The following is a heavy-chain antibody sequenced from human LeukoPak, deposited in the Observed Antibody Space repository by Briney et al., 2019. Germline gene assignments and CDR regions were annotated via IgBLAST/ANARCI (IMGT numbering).Heavy chain of an antibody. CDR3: TRDLVGATWGYFDY. CDR2: INTNTGNP. V-gene: IGHV7-4-1*01. Sequence: ASVKVSCKASVYTFTSYAMNWVRQDPGQGLEWMGWINTNTGNPTYAQGFTGRFVFSLDTSVSTAYLQICSLKAEDTAVYYCTRDLVGATWGYFDYWGQGTLVTVSS. J-gene: IGHJ4*02. CDR1: VYTFTSYA. D-gene: IGHD1-26*01.